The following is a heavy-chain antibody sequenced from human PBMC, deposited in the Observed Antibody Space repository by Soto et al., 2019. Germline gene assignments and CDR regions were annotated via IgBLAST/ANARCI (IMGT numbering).Heavy chain of an antibody. V-gene: IGHV1-46*01. CDR3: ARDLRKCYDFCTGYPHYGMDV. CDR2: IKPSGRST. D-gene: IGHD3-3*01. Sequence: ASVKVSCKASGYTFTSYYMHWMRQAPVQGLERMGIIKPSGRSTSYAQKFQGRVTMTRDTSTSTVYMELSSLRSEHTAVYYCARDLRKCYDFCTGYPHYGMDVWGQWTTVTVCS. J-gene: IGHJ6*02. CDR1: GYTFTSYY.